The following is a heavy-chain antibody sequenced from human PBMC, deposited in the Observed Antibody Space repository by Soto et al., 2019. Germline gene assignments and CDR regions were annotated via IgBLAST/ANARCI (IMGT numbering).Heavy chain of an antibody. CDR3: ARAGDSSGYYGGDFDY. CDR2: INHSGST. CDR1: GGSFSGYY. J-gene: IGHJ4*02. V-gene: IGHV4-34*01. Sequence: QVQLQQWGAGLLKPSETLSLTCAVYGGSFSGYYWSWIRQPPGKGLEWIGEINHSGSTNYNPSLRSRFTISVDTSKNQFSLKLSSVTAADTAVYYCARAGDSSGYYGGDFDYWGQGTLVTVSS. D-gene: IGHD3-22*01.